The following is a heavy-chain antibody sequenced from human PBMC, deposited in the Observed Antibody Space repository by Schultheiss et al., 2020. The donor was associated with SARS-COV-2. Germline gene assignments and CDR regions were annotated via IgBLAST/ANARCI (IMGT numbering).Heavy chain of an antibody. J-gene: IGHJ4*02. D-gene: IGHD2-8*01. Sequence: SETLSLTCAVYGGSFSGYYWSWIRQPPGKGLEWIGEINHSGSTNYNPSLKSRVTISVDTSKNQFSLKLSSVTAADTAVYYCARFYCTNGVCYFDYWGQGTLVTVCS. CDR2: INHSGST. CDR3: ARFYCTNGVCYFDY. CDR1: GGSFSGYY. V-gene: IGHV4-34*01.